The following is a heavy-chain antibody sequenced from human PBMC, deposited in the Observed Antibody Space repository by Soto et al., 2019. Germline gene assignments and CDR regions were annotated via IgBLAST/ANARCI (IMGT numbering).Heavy chain of an antibody. Sequence: EVQLLESGGGLVQPGGSLRLSCAASGFTFSSYAMSWVRQAPGKGLEWVSAISGSGDSTYYADSVKGRFTISRDNSKNTQYLQMNSQRAEDTAVYYCAKRTVGWYFDLWGRGTLVTVSS. D-gene: IGHD4-17*01. V-gene: IGHV3-23*01. CDR1: GFTFSSYA. CDR2: ISGSGDST. J-gene: IGHJ2*01. CDR3: AKRTVGWYFDL.